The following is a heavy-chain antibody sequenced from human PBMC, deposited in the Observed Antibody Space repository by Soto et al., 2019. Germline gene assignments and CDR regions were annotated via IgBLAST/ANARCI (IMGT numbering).Heavy chain of an antibody. CDR1: GFTFSSYA. V-gene: IGHV3-64D*06. CDR3: VKDLIVGATDFDY. Sequence: GGSLRLSCSASGFTFSSYAMHWVRQAPGKGLEYVSAISSNGGSTYYADSVKGRFTISRDNSKNTLYLQMSSLRAEGTAVYYCVKDLIVGATDFDYWGQGTLVTVSS. CDR2: ISSNGGST. D-gene: IGHD1-26*01. J-gene: IGHJ4*02.